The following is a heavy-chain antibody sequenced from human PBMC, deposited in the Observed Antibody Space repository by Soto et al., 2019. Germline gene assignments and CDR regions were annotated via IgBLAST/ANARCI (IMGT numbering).Heavy chain of an antibody. J-gene: IGHJ4*02. D-gene: IGHD3-3*01. V-gene: IGHV1-18*01. CDR3: ARDLVSGSDFWRAYNGGYFDY. CDR2: ISPYNGNT. Sequence: QVQLVQSGAEVKRPGASVKVSCKASGYTFRNYGITWVRQAPGQGLEWMAWISPYNGNTNYAPDLQGRVTMTTDTSTSTAYMELRSLTSEDTAMYYCARDLVSGSDFWRAYNGGYFDYWGQGTLVTVSS. CDR1: GYTFRNYG.